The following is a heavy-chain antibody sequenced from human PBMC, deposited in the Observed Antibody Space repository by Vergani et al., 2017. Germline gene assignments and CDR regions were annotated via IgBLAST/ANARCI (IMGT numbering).Heavy chain of an antibody. CDR3: ARERVEMATIAAFDI. Sequence: QVQLQQWGAGLLKPSETLSLTCAVYGGSFSGYYWSWIRQPPGKGLEWIGEINHSGSTNYNPSLKSRVTISVDTSKNQFSLKLSSVTAADTAVYYCARERVEMATIAAFDIWGQGTMVTVSS. V-gene: IGHV4-34*01. D-gene: IGHD5-24*01. J-gene: IGHJ3*02. CDR1: GGSFSGYY. CDR2: INHSGST.